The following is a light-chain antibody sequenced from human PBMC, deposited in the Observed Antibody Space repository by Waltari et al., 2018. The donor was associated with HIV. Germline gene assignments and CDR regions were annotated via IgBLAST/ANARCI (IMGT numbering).Light chain of an antibody. CDR1: SSDVGGYHC. CDR3: SSYAGSNNRWV. V-gene: IGLV2-8*01. CDR2: VVS. Sequence: QSALTPPPSASGSPGQSVTISCTGTSSDVGGYHCVSWYQQHPGKAPKLMIYVVSRRPSGVPDRFSGSKSGSTASLTVSGLQAEDEADYYCSSYAGSNNRWVFGGGTKLTVL. J-gene: IGLJ3*02.